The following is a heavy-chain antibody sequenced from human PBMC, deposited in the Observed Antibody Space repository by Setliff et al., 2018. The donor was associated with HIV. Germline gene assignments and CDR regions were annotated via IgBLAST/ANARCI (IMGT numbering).Heavy chain of an antibody. CDR1: GFTFSSYE. V-gene: IGHV3-48*03. D-gene: IGHD3-10*01. Sequence: LRLSCAASGFTFSSYEVNWVRQAPGKGLEWVAYISASGSTIYYTASVQGRFTVSRDNANNLLFLEMNNLRVEDTAVYYCASFFGDYGYWGHGTQVTVSS. CDR2: ISASGSTI. CDR3: ASFFGDYGY. J-gene: IGHJ4*01.